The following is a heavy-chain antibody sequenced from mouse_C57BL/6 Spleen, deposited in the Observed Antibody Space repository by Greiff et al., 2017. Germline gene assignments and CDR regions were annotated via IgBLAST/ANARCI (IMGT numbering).Heavy chain of an antibody. CDR1: GYTFTSYW. D-gene: IGHD1-1*01. CDR3: ARDGTTVVAPWYFDV. J-gene: IGHJ1*03. Sequence: QVQLQQSGAELVKPGASVKTSCKASGYTFTSYWITWVKQRPGQGLEWIGDIYPGSGSTNYNEKFKSKATLTVDTSSSTAYMQLSSLTSEDSAVYYCARDGTTVVAPWYFDVWGTGTTVTVSS. CDR2: IYPGSGST. V-gene: IGHV1-55*01.